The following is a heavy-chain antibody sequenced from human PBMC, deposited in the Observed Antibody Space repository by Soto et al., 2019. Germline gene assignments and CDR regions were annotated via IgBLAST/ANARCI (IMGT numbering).Heavy chain of an antibody. CDR1: GFTFSTYA. Sequence: GGSLRLSCAASGFTFSTYAMSWVRQAPGKGLEWVSGIGTSGRNTYYPDSVKGRFIISRDNSKNTLYLQMNNLRVEDTAIYYCAYGVDWSFNFEYWGLGTLVTVSS. J-gene: IGHJ4*02. CDR3: AYGVDWSFNFEY. V-gene: IGHV3-23*01. D-gene: IGHD4-17*01. CDR2: IGTSGRNT.